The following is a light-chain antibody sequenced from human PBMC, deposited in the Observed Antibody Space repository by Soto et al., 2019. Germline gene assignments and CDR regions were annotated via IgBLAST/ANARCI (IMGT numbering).Light chain of an antibody. V-gene: IGKV3-11*01. J-gene: IGKJ4*01. CDR2: DAS. Sequence: EIVLTQSPATLSLSPGERATLSCRASQSVSSYLALYQQKPGQAPRLLIYDASNRATGIPARFSGSGYGKDFTLTISSLEPEDFAVYYCQQRSNWLTFGGGTKVEIK. CDR1: QSVSSY. CDR3: QQRSNWLT.